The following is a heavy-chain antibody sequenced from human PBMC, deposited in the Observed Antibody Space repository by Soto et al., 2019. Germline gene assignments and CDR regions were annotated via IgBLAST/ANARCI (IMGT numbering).Heavy chain of an antibody. Sequence: SVKVSCKASGGTFSSYAISWVRQAPGQGLEWMGGIIPIFGTANYAQKFQGRVTITADESTSTAYMELSSLRSEDTAVYYCARLGGYYYYYYGMDVWGQGTTVTVSS. CDR1: GGTFSSYA. J-gene: IGHJ6*02. V-gene: IGHV1-69*13. D-gene: IGHD1-26*01. CDR3: ARLGGYYYYYYGMDV. CDR2: IIPIFGTA.